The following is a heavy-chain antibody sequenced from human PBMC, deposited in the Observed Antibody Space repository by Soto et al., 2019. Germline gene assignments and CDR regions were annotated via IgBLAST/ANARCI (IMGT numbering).Heavy chain of an antibody. CDR1: RVTFSSYG. Sequence: GGSLRLSCAASRVTFSSYGIHWVRQAPGKGLEWVAVISYDGSNKYYADSVKGRFTISRDNSKNTLYLQMDSLRAEDSAVYYCAKASSSWDGYYYYGMDVWGPGTTVTVSS. CDR3: AKASSSWDGYYYYGMDV. J-gene: IGHJ6*02. V-gene: IGHV3-30*18. D-gene: IGHD6-13*01. CDR2: ISYDGSNK.